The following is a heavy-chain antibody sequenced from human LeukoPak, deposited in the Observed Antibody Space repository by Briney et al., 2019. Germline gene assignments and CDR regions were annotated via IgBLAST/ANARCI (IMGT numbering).Heavy chain of an antibody. CDR1: GGSFSGYY. D-gene: IGHD2-2*01. CDR3: ASGEVVAPADTDITSGMDV. Sequence: SETLSLTCAVYGGSFSGYYWSWIRQPPGKGLEWLGEINHSGSTNHNPSLKSRVTISVDTSKNQFSLELSSVTAADTAVYYCASGEVVAPADTDITSGMDVWGQGTTVTVSS. J-gene: IGHJ6*02. CDR2: INHSGST. V-gene: IGHV4-34*01.